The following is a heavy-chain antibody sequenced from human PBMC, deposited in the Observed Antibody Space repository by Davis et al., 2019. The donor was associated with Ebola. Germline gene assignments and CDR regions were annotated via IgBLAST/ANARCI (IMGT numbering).Heavy chain of an antibody. CDR1: GFTFSSYE. CDR2: ISSSGSTI. D-gene: IGHD6-13*01. V-gene: IGHV3-48*03. Sequence: GGSLRLSCAASGFTFSSYETNWVRQAPGKGLEWVSYISSSGSTIYYADSVKGRFTISRDNAKNSLYLQMNSLRAEDTAVYYCAREGAAAGDLYYYGMDVWGQGTTVTVSS. CDR3: AREGAAAGDLYYYGMDV. J-gene: IGHJ6*02.